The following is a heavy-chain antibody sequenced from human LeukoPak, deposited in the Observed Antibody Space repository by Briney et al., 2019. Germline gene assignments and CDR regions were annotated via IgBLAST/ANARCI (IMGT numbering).Heavy chain of an antibody. J-gene: IGHJ4*02. D-gene: IGHD1-26*01. CDR2: ISYDGSNK. V-gene: IGHV3-30-3*01. Sequence: GGSLRLSCAASGFTFSSYAMHWVRQAPGKGLEWVAVISYDGSNKYYADSVKGRFTISRDNSKNTLYLQMNSLRAEGTAVYYCARGVGATANFDYWGQGTLVTVSS. CDR1: GFTFSSYA. CDR3: ARGVGATANFDY.